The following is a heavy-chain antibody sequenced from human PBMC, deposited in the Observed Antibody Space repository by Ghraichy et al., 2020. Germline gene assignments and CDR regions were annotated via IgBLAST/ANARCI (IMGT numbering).Heavy chain of an antibody. J-gene: IGHJ5*02. CDR1: GGSISSSSYY. Sequence: SETLSLTCTVSGGSISSSSYYWGWIRQPPGKGLEWIGSIYYSGSTYYNPSLKSRVTISVDTSKNQFSLKLSSVTAADTAVYYCARRSEFDPWGQGTLVTVSS. CDR2: IYYSGST. V-gene: IGHV4-39*01. CDR3: ARRSEFDP.